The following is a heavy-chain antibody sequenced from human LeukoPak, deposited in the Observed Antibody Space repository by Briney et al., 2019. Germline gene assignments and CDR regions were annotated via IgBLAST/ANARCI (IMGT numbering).Heavy chain of an antibody. V-gene: IGHV3-53*01. J-gene: IGHJ4*02. CDR2: LYSGGGA. CDR3: VGQTHKDY. CDR1: GFTISNSY. Sequence: GGSLRLSCAASGFTISNSYMSWVRQAPGKGLEWVSVLYSGGGAYYTDSVRGRFTISRDSSENTLYLQMNSLRADGTAVYYCVGQTHKDYWGQGTLVTVSS.